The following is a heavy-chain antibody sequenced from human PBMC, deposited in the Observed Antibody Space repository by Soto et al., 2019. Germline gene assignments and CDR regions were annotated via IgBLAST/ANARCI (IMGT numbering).Heavy chain of an antibody. V-gene: IGHV3-7*01. CDR3: ARGAEGLQPLSNKWLDP. Sequence: GGSLRLFCAASGFFFSAYCMSWVRQAPGKGLEWVASIKQDVSETYYLDSVKGRFTFSRDNAKNSLDLQMSRLRAEDTAVYYCARGAEGLQPLSNKWLDPWGRGT. CDR2: IKQDVSET. CDR1: GFFFSAYC. D-gene: IGHD2-2*01. J-gene: IGHJ5*02.